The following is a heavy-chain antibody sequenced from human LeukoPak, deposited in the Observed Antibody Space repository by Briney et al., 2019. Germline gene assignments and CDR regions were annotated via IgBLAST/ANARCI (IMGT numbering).Heavy chain of an antibody. J-gene: IGHJ4*02. V-gene: IGHV3-30*18. CDR2: ISYDGSNR. CDR3: AKVARSYYDILTGYDY. CDR1: GFTFSSYG. D-gene: IGHD3-9*01. Sequence: GGSLRLSCAASGFTFSSYGMHWVRQAPGKGLEWVAVISYDGSNRYYADSVKGRFTISRDNSKSTLYLQMNSLRAEDTAVYYCAKVARSYYDILTGYDYWGQGTLVTVSS.